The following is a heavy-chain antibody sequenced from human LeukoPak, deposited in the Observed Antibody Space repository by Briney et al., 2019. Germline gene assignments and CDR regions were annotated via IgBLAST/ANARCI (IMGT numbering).Heavy chain of an antibody. CDR1: GFTFSSYS. D-gene: IGHD3-10*01. Sequence: GGSLRLSCAASGFTFSSYSMNWVRQAPGKGLEWVSSISSSSSYIYYADSVKGRFTISRDNAKNSLYLQMNSLRAEDTAVYYCARGMYYYGSGSSFDNWGQGTLVTVSS. J-gene: IGHJ4*02. CDR3: ARGMYYYGSGSSFDN. CDR2: ISSSSSYI. V-gene: IGHV3-21*01.